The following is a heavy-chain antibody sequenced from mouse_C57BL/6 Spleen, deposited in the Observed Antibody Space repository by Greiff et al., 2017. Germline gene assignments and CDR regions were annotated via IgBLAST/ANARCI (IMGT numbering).Heavy chain of an antibody. Sequence: QVQLQQPGAELVRPGSSVKLSCKASGYTFTSYWMDWVKQRPGQGLEWIGNIYPSDSATHYNQKFKDKATLTVDKSSSTAYMQLSSLTSEDSAVYYCASIYYYGSAWFAYWGQGTLVTVSA. CDR3: ASIYYYGSAWFAY. J-gene: IGHJ3*01. CDR1: GYTFTSYW. CDR2: IYPSDSAT. V-gene: IGHV1-61*01. D-gene: IGHD1-1*01.